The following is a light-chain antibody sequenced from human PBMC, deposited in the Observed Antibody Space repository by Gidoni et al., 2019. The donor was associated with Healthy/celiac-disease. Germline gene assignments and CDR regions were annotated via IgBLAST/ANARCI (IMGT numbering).Light chain of an antibody. CDR1: QSISSW. V-gene: IGKV1-5*01. Sequence: DIQLTQSPSTLSASVGDRVTITCRASQSISSWLAWYQQKPGKAPKLLIYDDSSLESGVPSRFSGSGSGTEFTLTISSLQPDDFATYYCQQYNSYSLPTFGQXTKVEIK. CDR2: DDS. J-gene: IGKJ1*01. CDR3: QQYNSYSLPT.